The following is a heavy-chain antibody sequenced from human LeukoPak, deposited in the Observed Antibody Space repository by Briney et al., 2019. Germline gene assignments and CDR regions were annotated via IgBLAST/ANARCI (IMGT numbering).Heavy chain of an antibody. Sequence: PSETLSLTCTVSGYSISSGYYWGWIRQPPGKGLEWIGSIYHSGSTYYNPSLKSRVTISVDTSKNQFSLKLSSVTAADTAVYYCGGSGWYGGVYWGQGTLVTVSS. D-gene: IGHD6-19*01. V-gene: IGHV4-38-2*02. CDR1: GYSISSGYY. J-gene: IGHJ4*02. CDR2: IYHSGST. CDR3: GGSGWYGGVY.